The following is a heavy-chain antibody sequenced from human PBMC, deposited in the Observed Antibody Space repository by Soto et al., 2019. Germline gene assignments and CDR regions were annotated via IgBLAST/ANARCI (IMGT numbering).Heavy chain of an antibody. CDR1: GFTFSSYG. V-gene: IGHV3-30*18. Sequence: QVQLVESGGGVVQPGRSLRLSCAASGFTFSSYGMHWVRQAPGKGLEWVAVISYDGSTKYYADSVKGRFTISRDNSKNTLYLQMNSLRAEDTDVYYCAKDLVDTAMGLDYWGQGTLVTVSS. J-gene: IGHJ4*02. CDR3: AKDLVDTAMGLDY. CDR2: ISYDGSTK. D-gene: IGHD5-18*01.